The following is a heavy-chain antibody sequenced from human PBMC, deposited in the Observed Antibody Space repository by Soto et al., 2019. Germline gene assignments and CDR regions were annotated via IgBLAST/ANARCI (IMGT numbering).Heavy chain of an antibody. D-gene: IGHD1-26*01. CDR1: GYTFTSYA. Sequence: QVQLVQSGAEVKKPGASVKVSCKASGYTFTSYAMHWVRQAPGQRLEWMGWINAGNGNTKYSQKFQGRVTITRDTSVSTAYRELRGLRFEDTAVYYCAGSRPVRGGSDCGYFDYWGQGTLVTVSS. CDR2: INAGNGNT. J-gene: IGHJ4*02. CDR3: AGSRPVRGGSDCGYFDY. V-gene: IGHV1-3*01.